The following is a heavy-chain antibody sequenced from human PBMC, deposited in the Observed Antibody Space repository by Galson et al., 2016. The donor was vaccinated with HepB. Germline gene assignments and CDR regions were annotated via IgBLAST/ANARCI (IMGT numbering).Heavy chain of an antibody. D-gene: IGHD2-21*02. Sequence: SLRLSCAASGFTFSSYAMYWVRQAPGKGLQWVAVISFGGRNEYYPESVKGRFTISRDDSKNTLYLQMNSLRAEDTAVYYCATYSWGLAPCGGYCNPVDYWGQGTLVTVSS. V-gene: IGHV3-30*04. CDR1: GFTFSSYA. CDR3: ATYSWGLAPCGGYCNPVDY. CDR2: ISFGGRNE. J-gene: IGHJ4*02.